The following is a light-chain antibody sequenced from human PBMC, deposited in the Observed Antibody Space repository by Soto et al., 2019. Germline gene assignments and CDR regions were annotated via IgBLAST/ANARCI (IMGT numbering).Light chain of an antibody. J-gene: IGLJ1*01. CDR1: SSDVGGYNY. Sequence: QSVLTQPASVSGSPGQSITISCTGTSSDVGGYNYVSWYQQHPGKAPKLMIYEVSNRPSGVSNRFSGSKSVNTASLTISGLQAEDEADYYCSSYTSSSTPYVFGTGTKVTVL. CDR2: EVS. V-gene: IGLV2-14*01. CDR3: SSYTSSSTPYV.